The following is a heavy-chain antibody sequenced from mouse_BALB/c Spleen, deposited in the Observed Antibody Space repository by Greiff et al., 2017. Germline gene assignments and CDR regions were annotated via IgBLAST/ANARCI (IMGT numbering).Heavy chain of an antibody. CDR2: ISSGGSYT. CDR3: ARGWRERYFDV. CDR1: GFTFSSYG. Sequence: EVQLVESGGDLVKPGGSLKLSCAASGFTFSSYGMSWVRQTPDKRLEWVATISSGGSYTYYPDSVKGRFTISRDNAKNTLYLQMSSLKSEDTAMYYCARGWRERYFDVWGAGTTVTVSS. V-gene: IGHV5-6*01. J-gene: IGHJ1*01. D-gene: IGHD2-3*01.